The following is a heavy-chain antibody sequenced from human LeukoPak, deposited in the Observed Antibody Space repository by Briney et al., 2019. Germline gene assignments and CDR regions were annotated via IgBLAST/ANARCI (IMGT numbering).Heavy chain of an antibody. CDR3: ARGIYSTFDA. V-gene: IGHV4-59*12. CDR1: GGSISSYY. CDR2: IYHSGNI. J-gene: IGHJ5*02. Sequence: SETLSLTCTVSGGSISSYYWSWIRQPPGKGLEWIGYIYHSGNINYNPSLRSRVTISVDTPKNQFSLQLNSVIPEDTAIYYCARGIYSTFDAWGQGILVTVSS. D-gene: IGHD2-15*01.